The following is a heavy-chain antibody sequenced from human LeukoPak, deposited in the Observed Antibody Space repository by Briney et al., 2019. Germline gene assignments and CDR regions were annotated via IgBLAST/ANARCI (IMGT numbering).Heavy chain of an antibody. CDR1: GYTFTGYY. Sequence: ASVKVSCKASGYTFTGYYMHWVRQAPGQGLEWMGRINPNSGGTDYAQKFQGRATMTRDTSISTAYMELSRLRSDDTAVYYCARTLGYCSSTSCYLFDYWGQGTLVTVSS. CDR2: INPNSGGT. V-gene: IGHV1-2*06. J-gene: IGHJ4*02. CDR3: ARTLGYCSSTSCYLFDY. D-gene: IGHD2-2*01.